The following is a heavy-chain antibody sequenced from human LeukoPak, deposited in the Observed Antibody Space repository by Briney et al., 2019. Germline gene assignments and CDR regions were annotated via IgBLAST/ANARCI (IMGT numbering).Heavy chain of an antibody. D-gene: IGHD1-1*01. CDR2: VYTSGST. Sequence: SETLSLTCTVSGGSISSYYWSWIRQPAGKGLPWIGRVYTSGSTNYNPSLKSRLTMSVDTSKNQFSLKLSSVTAADTAVYYCARDLEVHEGLFDCWGQGTLVTVSS. V-gene: IGHV4-4*07. CDR3: ARDLEVHEGLFDC. CDR1: GGSISSYY. J-gene: IGHJ4*02.